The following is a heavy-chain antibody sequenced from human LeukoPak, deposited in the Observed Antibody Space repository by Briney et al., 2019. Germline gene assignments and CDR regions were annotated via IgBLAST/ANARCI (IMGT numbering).Heavy chain of an antibody. CDR3: AKDQEYSSGWPRVDY. V-gene: IGHV3-30*02. D-gene: IGHD6-19*01. J-gene: IGHJ4*02. CDR2: IRYDGSNK. CDR1: GFTFSSYG. Sequence: GGSLRLSCAASGFTFSSYGMHWVRQAPGKGLEWVTFIRYDGSNKYYADSVKGRFTISRDNSKNTLYLQMNSLRAEDTAVYYCAKDQEYSSGWPRVDYWGQGTLVTVSS.